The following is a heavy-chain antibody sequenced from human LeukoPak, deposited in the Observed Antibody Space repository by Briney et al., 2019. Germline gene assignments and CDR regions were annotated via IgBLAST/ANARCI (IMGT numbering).Heavy chain of an antibody. V-gene: IGHV4-34*01. CDR1: GGSFSGYS. CDR3: ARMPKHITILGVVAITPV. J-gene: IGHJ4*02. D-gene: IGHD3-3*01. Sequence: SETLSLTCAVHGGSFSGYSWHWIRQSPGKGLEWIGEINRSGTTNYNESLKSRVTMSVDTSKIQFSLRLNSVTAADTAVYYCARMPKHITILGVVAITPVWGQGTLVSVSS. CDR2: INRSGTT.